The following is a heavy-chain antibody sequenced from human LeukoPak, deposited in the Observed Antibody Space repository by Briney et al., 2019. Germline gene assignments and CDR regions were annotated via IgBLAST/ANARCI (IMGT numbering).Heavy chain of an antibody. V-gene: IGHV3-7*01. Sequence: PGGSLRLSCAASGFTFSSYSMNWVRQAPGKGLEWVANIKQDGSEKYYVDSVKGRFTISRDNAKNSLYLQMNSLRAEDTAVYYCARDDLVTGTPLAFDIWGQGTMVTVSS. CDR1: GFTFSSYS. CDR2: IKQDGSEK. J-gene: IGHJ3*02. D-gene: IGHD1-7*01. CDR3: ARDDLVTGTPLAFDI.